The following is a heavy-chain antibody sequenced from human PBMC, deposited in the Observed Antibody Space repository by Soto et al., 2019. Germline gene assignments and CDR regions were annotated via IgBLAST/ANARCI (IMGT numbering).Heavy chain of an antibody. V-gene: IGHV3-21*01. CDR2: ISSSSSYI. CDR1: GFTFSGYS. Sequence: PGGSLRLSCAASGFTFSGYSMNWVRQAPGKGLEWVSSISSSSSYIYYADSVKGRFTISRDNAKNSLYLQMNSLRAEDTAVYYCARDGRYCSSTSCPEDGMDVWGQGTTVTVSS. J-gene: IGHJ6*02. CDR3: ARDGRYCSSTSCPEDGMDV. D-gene: IGHD2-2*01.